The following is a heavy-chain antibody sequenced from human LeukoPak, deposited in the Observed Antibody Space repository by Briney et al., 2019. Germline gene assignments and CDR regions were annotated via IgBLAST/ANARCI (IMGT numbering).Heavy chain of an antibody. D-gene: IGHD6-6*01. CDR3: AKDSGPYSSSSSVY. CDR1: GFTFSSYG. J-gene: IGHJ4*02. V-gene: IGHV3-30*02. Sequence: PGGSLRLSCAASGFTFSSYGVHWVRQAPGKGLEWVAFIRYDGSNKYYADSVKGRFTISRDNSKNTLYLQMNSLRAEDTAVYYCAKDSGPYSSSSSVYWGQGTLVTVSS. CDR2: IRYDGSNK.